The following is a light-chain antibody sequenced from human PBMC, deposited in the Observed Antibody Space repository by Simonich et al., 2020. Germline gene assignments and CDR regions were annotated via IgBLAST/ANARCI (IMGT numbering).Light chain of an antibody. CDR1: QSVLYSSNNKNY. V-gene: IGKV4-1*01. Sequence: DIVMTQSPDSLAVSLGERPTINCKSSQSVLYSSNNKNYLAWYQQKPGQPPKLLIYWAPTRESGVPDRFSGSGSGTDFTLTISSLQAEDVAVYYCQQYYSTPPWTFGQGTKVEIK. CDR3: QQYYSTPPWT. CDR2: WAP. J-gene: IGKJ1*01.